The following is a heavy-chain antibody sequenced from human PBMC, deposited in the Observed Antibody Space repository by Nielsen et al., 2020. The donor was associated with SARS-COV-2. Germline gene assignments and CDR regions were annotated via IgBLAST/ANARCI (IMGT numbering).Heavy chain of an antibody. CDR2: IYYSGST. J-gene: IGHJ5*02. CDR3: ARGREGGNADWFDP. Sequence: GSLRLSCTVSGGSISSSSYYWGWIRQPPGKGLEWIGSIYYSGSTYYNPSLKSRVTISVDTSKNQFSLKLSSVTAADTAVYYCARGREGGNADWFDPWGQGTLVTVSS. D-gene: IGHD4-23*01. CDR1: GGSISSSSYY. V-gene: IGHV4-39*07.